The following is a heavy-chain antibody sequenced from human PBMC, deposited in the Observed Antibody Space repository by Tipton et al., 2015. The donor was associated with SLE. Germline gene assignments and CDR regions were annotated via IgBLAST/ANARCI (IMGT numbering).Heavy chain of an antibody. CDR1: GFTFDDYG. CDR3: ARGERRDGYNSRFGI. J-gene: IGHJ3*02. CDR2: INWNGGST. V-gene: IGHV3-20*04. Sequence: GSLRLSCAASGFTFDDYGMSWVRQAPGKGLEWVSGINWNGGSTGYADSVKGRFTISRDNAKNSLYLQMNSLRAEDTAVYYCARGERRDGYNSRFGIWGQGTMVTVSS. D-gene: IGHD5-24*01.